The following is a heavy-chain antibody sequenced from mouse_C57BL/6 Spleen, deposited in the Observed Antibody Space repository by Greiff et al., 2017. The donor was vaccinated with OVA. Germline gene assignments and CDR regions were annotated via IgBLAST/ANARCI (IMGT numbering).Heavy chain of an antibody. CDR1: GFNFKDDS. Sequence: VQLQQSGAELVRPGASVKLSCTASGFNFKDDSMHWVKQRPGQGLEWIGWIDPENGDTEYDSKFKGKATLTADTSSTTAYRQLSSLTSEDTAVYYCTPAYYYGSSTWFAYWGQGTLVTVSA. D-gene: IGHD1-1*01. CDR2: IDPENGDT. V-gene: IGHV14-4*01. CDR3: TPAYYYGSSTWFAY. J-gene: IGHJ3*01.